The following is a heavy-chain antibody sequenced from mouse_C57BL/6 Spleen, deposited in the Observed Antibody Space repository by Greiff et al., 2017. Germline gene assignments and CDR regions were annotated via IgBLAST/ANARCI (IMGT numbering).Heavy chain of an antibody. Sequence: QVQLQQPGAELVMPGASVKLSCKASGYTFTSYWMHWVKQRPGQGLEWIGELDPSDSYTNYNQKFKGKSTLTVDKSSSTAYMQLSSLSSEDSAVYYCASRYDYDWFAYWGQGTLVTVSA. D-gene: IGHD2-4*01. V-gene: IGHV1-69*01. J-gene: IGHJ3*01. CDR2: LDPSDSYT. CDR1: GYTFTSYW. CDR3: ASRYDYDWFAY.